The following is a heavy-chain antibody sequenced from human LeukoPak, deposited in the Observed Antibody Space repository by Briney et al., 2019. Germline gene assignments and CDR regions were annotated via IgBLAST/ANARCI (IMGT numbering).Heavy chain of an antibody. Sequence: ASVKVSCKLSGNTLRELPIQWVRQAGGKGLEWMAGFDPENAEIVYSQKFPGGVTMTEESSNNTTYLELSQVTSGATAPYLFESRGPDFWSCFDYWGQGTQVTVSS. CDR2: FDPENAEI. D-gene: IGHD3-3*01. V-gene: IGHV1-24*01. J-gene: IGHJ4*02. CDR1: GNTLRELP. CDR3: ESRGPDFWSCFDY.